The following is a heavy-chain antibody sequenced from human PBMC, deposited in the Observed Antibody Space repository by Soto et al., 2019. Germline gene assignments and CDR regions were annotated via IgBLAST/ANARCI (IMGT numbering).Heavy chain of an antibody. J-gene: IGHJ4*02. V-gene: IGHV5-51*01. Sequence: ESLKISCKCSGYSFTSYWIGWVRQMPGKGLEWMGIIYPGDSDTRYSPSFQGQVTISADKSISTAYLQWSSLKASDTAMYYCARNLVGARTRGSFDYWGQGTPVTVYS. CDR2: IYPGDSDT. CDR3: ARNLVGARTRGSFDY. CDR1: GYSFTSYW. D-gene: IGHD1-26*01.